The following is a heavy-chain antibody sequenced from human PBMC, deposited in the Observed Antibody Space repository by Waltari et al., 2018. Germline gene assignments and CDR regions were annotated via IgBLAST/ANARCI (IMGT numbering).Heavy chain of an antibody. V-gene: IGHV3-49*03. CDR1: GFTFDTYG. D-gene: IGHD3-10*01. J-gene: IGHJ3*01. CDR3: ARNFHQDTHEGTFDL. CDR2: IRSRIYDERT. Sequence: VDSGGGLVQPGRSLRLSCRASGFTFDTYGMAWFRQAPGKRPEWLTYIRSRIYDERTEYDPSLRGRFVVSRDDSQRIAYLQMNNLETEDTAVYYCARNFHQDTHEGTFDLWGQGTMVLVSS.